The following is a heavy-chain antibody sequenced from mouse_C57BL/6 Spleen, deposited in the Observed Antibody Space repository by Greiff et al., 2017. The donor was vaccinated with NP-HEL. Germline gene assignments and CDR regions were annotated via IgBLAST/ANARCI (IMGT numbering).Heavy chain of an antibody. CDR2: IHPSDSDT. D-gene: IGHD4-1*01. CDR1: GYTFTSYW. J-gene: IGHJ2*01. V-gene: IGHV1-74*04. Sequence: VQLQESGTVLARPGASVKMSCKTSGYTFTSYWMHWVKQRPGQGLEWIGRIHPSDSDTNYNQKFKGKATLTVDKSSSTAYMQLSSLTSEDSAVYYCAIYIWEGFDYWGQGTTLTVSS. CDR3: AIYIWEGFDY.